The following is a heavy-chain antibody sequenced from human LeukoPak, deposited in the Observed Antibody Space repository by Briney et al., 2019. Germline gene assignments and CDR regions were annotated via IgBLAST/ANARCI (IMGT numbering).Heavy chain of an antibody. CDR2: INPSGGST. CDR1: GYTFTSYY. D-gene: IGHD2-2*02. CDR3: ARVGYCSRTSCYRPFDY. J-gene: IGHJ4*02. V-gene: IGHV1-46*01. Sequence: EASVKVSCKASGYTFTSYYMHWVRQAPGQGLEWMGIINPSGGSTSYAQKFQGRVTMTRDTSTSTVYMELSSLRSEDTAVYYCARVGYCSRTSCYRPFDYWGQGTLVTVSS.